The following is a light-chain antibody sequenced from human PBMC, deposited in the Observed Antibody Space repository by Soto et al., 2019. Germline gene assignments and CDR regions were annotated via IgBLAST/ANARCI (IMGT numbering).Light chain of an antibody. CDR1: QSVSSSY. J-gene: IGKJ4*01. V-gene: IGKV3-20*01. CDR2: GAS. CDR3: HQYGSSPLLT. Sequence: DIVLTQSPGTLSLSPGVRATLSCRASQSVSSSYLAWYPQKPGQAPRLLLYGASSRVTGIPDRFSGSGSGTYFTLTISRLEPEDFAVYYCHQYGSSPLLTFGGGTKVEIK.